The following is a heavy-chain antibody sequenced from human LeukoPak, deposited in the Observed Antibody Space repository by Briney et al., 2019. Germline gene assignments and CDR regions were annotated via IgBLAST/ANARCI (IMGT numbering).Heavy chain of an antibody. Sequence: PGGSLRLSCATSGFTLNDYWIHWVRQAPGKGLYWVSGVKGDGTKTVYADSVKGRFTVSRVNARDALFLQMNSLRAEDSAVYYCTRDEAESTPNDYWGQGTLVTVSS. D-gene: IGHD2-2*01. CDR2: VKGDGTKT. CDR1: GFTLNDYW. CDR3: TRDEAESTPNDY. V-gene: IGHV3-74*01. J-gene: IGHJ4*02.